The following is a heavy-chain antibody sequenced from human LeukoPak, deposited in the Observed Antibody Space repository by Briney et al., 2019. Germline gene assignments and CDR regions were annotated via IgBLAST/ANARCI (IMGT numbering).Heavy chain of an antibody. V-gene: IGHV3-48*02. Sequence: GGSLRLSCAASGFTFSSYSMNWVRQAPGKGLEWASYTSSSSSTIYYADSVKGRFTISRDNAKNSLYLQMNSLRDKDTAVYYCARGATGGLYYFDYWGQGTLVTVSS. CDR1: GFTFSSYS. J-gene: IGHJ4*02. CDR3: ARGATGGLYYFDY. CDR2: TSSSSSTI. D-gene: IGHD3-16*01.